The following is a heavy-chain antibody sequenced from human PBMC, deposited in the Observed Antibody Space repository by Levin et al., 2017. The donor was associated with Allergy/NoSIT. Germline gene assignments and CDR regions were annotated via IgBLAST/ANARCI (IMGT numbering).Heavy chain of an antibody. J-gene: IGHJ4*02. CDR1: GFIFDDYA. D-gene: IGHD6-13*01. CDR2: ISWNGGSI. CDR3: VKSLQGYASSWYMGIDFDY. V-gene: IGHV3-9*01. Sequence: PGGSLRLSCAASGFIFDDYAMHWVRRTPGKGLEWVSGISWNGGSIGYADSVRGRFTVSRDNAKNSLYLQMNSLRAEDTALYYCVKSLQGYASSWYMGIDFDYWGQGRLVTVSS.